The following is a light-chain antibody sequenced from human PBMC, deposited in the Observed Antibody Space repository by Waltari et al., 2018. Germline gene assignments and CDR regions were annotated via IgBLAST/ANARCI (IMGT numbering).Light chain of an antibody. J-gene: IGKJ4*01. CDR3: QQYDNLPPLT. Sequence: IQMTQSPSSLSASVGDRVTITCQASQDIDKHLNWYQQKPGRAPQLLIYDASNLQIGVPSRFSGSGSGTDFTLTINSLQPEDIATYYCQQYDNLPPLTFGGGTTIEIK. CDR1: QDIDKH. V-gene: IGKV1-33*01. CDR2: DAS.